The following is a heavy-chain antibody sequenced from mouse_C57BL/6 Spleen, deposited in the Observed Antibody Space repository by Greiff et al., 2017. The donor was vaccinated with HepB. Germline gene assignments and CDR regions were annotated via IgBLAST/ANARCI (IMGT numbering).Heavy chain of an antibody. Sequence: QVQLQQSGAELVKPGASVKLSCKASGYTFTSYWMHWVKQRPGQGLEWIGMIHPNSGSTNYNEKFKSKATLTVDKSSSTAYMQLSSLTSEDSAVYYCARGDGNYFYFDYWGQGTTLTVAS. CDR1: GYTFTSYW. J-gene: IGHJ2*01. D-gene: IGHD2-1*01. CDR3: ARGDGNYFYFDY. CDR2: IHPNSGST. V-gene: IGHV1-64*01.